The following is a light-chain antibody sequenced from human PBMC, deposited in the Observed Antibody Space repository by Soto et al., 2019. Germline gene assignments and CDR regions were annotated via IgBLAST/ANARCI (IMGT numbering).Light chain of an antibody. CDR1: QGISSS. CDR3: QQYYSYPYT. CDR2: AAS. Sequence: AIRMTQSPSSFSASTGDRVTITCRASQGISSSLAWYQQKPGKAPKLLIYAASTLQSGVPSRFSGSGSGTDFTLTISCLQSEDFANYYCQQYYSYPYTFGQGTKLEIK. V-gene: IGKV1-8*01. J-gene: IGKJ2*01.